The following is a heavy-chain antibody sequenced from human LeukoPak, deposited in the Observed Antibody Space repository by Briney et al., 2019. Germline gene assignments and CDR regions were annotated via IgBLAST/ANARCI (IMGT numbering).Heavy chain of an antibody. J-gene: IGHJ3*02. V-gene: IGHV1-18*01. CDR3: AYSYDTDAFDI. D-gene: IGHD3-22*01. Sequence: GGPVKASCKASGYTFTSYGVSWVRQAPGQGLEWMGWISAYNGNTNYAQKLQGRVTMTTDTSTSTAYMELRSLRSDDTAVYYCAYSYDTDAFDIWGQGTMVTVSS. CDR1: GYTFTSYG. CDR2: ISAYNGNT.